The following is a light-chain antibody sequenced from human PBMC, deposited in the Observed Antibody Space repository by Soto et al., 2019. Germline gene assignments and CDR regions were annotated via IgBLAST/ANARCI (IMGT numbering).Light chain of an antibody. V-gene: IGKV3-20*01. CDR1: QSVSSS. CDR2: GAS. Sequence: EIVLTQSPGTLSLSPGERATLSCRASQSVSSSLAWYQQTPGQAPRLLIYGASSRATGIPDRFSGSGSGTDFTLTISRLEPEDFAVYYCQHYGMSRTFGQGTKVDIK. J-gene: IGKJ1*01. CDR3: QHYGMSRT.